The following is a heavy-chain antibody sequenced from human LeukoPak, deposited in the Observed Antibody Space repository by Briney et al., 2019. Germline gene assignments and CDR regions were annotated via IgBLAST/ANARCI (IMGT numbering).Heavy chain of an antibody. CDR1: GYTFTSYG. Sequence: ASVKVSCKASGYTFTSYGISWVRQAPGQGLEWMGWISAYNGNTNYAQKLQGRVTMTTDTSTSTAYMELRSLRSDDTAVYYCARDPGDYDILTGYFRYYYGMDVWGQGTTVTVSS. CDR2: ISAYNGNT. J-gene: IGHJ6*02. CDR3: ARDPGDYDILTGYFRYYYGMDV. V-gene: IGHV1-18*01. D-gene: IGHD3-9*01.